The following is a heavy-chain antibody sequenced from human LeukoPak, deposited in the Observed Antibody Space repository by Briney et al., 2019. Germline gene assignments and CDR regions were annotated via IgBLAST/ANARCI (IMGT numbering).Heavy chain of an antibody. CDR2: INPNSGGT. Sequence: EASVKVSCKASGYTFTGYYMHWVRQAPGQGLEWMGWINPNSGGTNYAQKFQGRVTMTRDTSISTAYMELSRLRSDDTAVYYCARERLLWFGVNDAFGIWGQGTMVTVSS. CDR3: ARERLLWFGVNDAFGI. V-gene: IGHV1-2*02. D-gene: IGHD3-10*01. J-gene: IGHJ3*02. CDR1: GYTFTGYY.